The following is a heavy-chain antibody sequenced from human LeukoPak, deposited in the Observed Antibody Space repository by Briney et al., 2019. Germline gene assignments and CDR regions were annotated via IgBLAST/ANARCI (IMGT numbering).Heavy chain of an antibody. J-gene: IGHJ4*02. CDR3: ARAPRIAAADLYYSDN. D-gene: IGHD6-25*01. V-gene: IGHV3-66*01. Sequence: PGGSLRLSCAVSGFTVSSNYMSWVRQAPGKGLEWVSDIYSGGSTYYADSVKGRFSISRDKSKNTLYLQMNSLRVEDTAVYYCARAPRIAAADLYYSDNWGQGTLVTVSS. CDR1: GFTVSSNY. CDR2: IYSGGST.